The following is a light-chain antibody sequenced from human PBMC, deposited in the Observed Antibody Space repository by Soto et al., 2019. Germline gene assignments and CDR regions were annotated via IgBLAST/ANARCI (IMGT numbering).Light chain of an antibody. CDR1: QSVRSN. J-gene: IGKJ1*01. CDR3: QQYNNWPPAWT. CDR2: GAS. V-gene: IGKV3-15*01. Sequence: EIVMTQSPATLSVSPGERATLSCRASQSVRSNLAWYQQKPGQSPRLHIYGASTRATGIPARFSGSGSGTQFTLTISSLQSEDFAVYYCQQYNNWPPAWTFGQGTKVDIK.